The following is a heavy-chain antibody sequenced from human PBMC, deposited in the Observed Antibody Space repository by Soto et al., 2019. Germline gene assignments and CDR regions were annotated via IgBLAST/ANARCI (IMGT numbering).Heavy chain of an antibody. V-gene: IGHV3-23*01. D-gene: IGHD3-16*01. CDR3: VKGCWGDY. J-gene: IGHJ4*02. CDR1: GFTFSSHD. Sequence: EGQLLESGGGLVQPGGSLRLSCSASGFTFSSHDMIWVRQAPGKGLEWVSGVSGGGITSYADSEKGRFTISRDKSRNTLYLQMNGLRVEDTAVYYCVKGCWGDYWGQGTLVTVSS. CDR2: VSGGGIT.